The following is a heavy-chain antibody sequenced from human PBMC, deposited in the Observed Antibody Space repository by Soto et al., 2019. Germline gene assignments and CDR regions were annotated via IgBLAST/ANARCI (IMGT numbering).Heavy chain of an antibody. J-gene: IGHJ6*03. Sequence: QVQLQESGPGLVKPSETLSLSCNVSGGSISGPYWSWVRQTPGKGLEWIGYIYYSGSTNYNPSLKSRVTISVDTSKNHFSLRLTSVTAADTAVYYCARGPYYDLIWNYYYMDVWGKGTTVTVS. D-gene: IGHD3-16*01. CDR1: GGSISGPY. CDR2: IYYSGST. CDR3: ARGPYYDLIWNYYYMDV. V-gene: IGHV4-59*08.